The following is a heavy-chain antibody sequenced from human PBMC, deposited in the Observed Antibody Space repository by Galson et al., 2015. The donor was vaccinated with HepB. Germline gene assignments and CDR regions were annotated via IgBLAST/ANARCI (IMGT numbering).Heavy chain of an antibody. Sequence: SVKVSCKTSGYTFTSYYMHWVRQAPGQGLEWMGIINPSGGSTSYAQKFQGRVTMARDTSTSTVYMELSSLRSEDTAVYYCARELLWFGELPQSYYYYGMDVWGQGTTVTVSS. J-gene: IGHJ6*02. V-gene: IGHV1-46*01. CDR3: ARELLWFGELPQSYYYYGMDV. CDR2: INPSGGST. CDR1: GYTFTSYY. D-gene: IGHD3-10*01.